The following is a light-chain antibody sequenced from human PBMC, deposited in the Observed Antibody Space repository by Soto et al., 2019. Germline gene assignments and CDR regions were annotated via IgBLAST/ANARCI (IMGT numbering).Light chain of an antibody. V-gene: IGLV1-40*01. CDR1: SSNIGAGHD. CDR3: AAWDDTLNGQV. Sequence: QSVLTQPPSVSGAPGQRVTISCTGSSSNIGAGHDVHWYQQLPGTAPKLLIYGNGNRPSGVPDRFSGSKSGTSVSLAISGLRSEDEATYYCAAWDDTLNGQVFGGGTKLTVL. J-gene: IGLJ3*02. CDR2: GNG.